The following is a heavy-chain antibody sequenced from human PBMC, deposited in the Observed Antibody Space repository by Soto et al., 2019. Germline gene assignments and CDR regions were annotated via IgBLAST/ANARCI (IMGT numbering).Heavy chain of an antibody. V-gene: IGHV4-34*01. J-gene: IGHJ6*02. CDR1: GGSFSGYY. CDR3: ARSPRSLYYYYGMDV. CDR2: INHSGST. Sequence: QVQLQQWGAGLLKPSETLSLTCAVYGGSFSGYYWSWIRQPPGKGLEWIGEINHSGSTNYNPSLKSRVTITVDTSKNQFSLKLSSVTAADTAVYYCARSPRSLYYYYGMDVWGQGTTVTVSS.